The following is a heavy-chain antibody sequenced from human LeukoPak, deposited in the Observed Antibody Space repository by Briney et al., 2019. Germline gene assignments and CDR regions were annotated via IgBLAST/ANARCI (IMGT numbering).Heavy chain of an antibody. CDR3: ARDSSGSHLGAFDI. CDR1: GFTFDDYG. V-gene: IGHV3-20*04. CDR2: INWNGGST. Sequence: PGGSLRLSCAASGFTFDDYGMSWVRQAPGKGLEWVSGINWNGGSTGYADSVKGRFTISRDNAKNSLYLQMNSLRAEDTALYYCARDSSGSHLGAFDIWGQGTMVTVSS. D-gene: IGHD3-22*01. J-gene: IGHJ3*02.